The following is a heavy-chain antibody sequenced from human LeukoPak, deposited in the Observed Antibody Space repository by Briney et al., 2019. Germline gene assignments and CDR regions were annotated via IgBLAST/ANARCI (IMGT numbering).Heavy chain of an antibody. CDR2: FYYSGST. CDR3: ARDRRGYSYGYYFDY. V-gene: IGHV4-61*05. Sequence: SETLSLTCTVSGGSISSSSYYWGWIRQPPGKGLEWIGYFYYSGSTSYSPSLKSRVTISVDTSKNQFSLKLSSVTAADTAVYYCARDRRGYSYGYYFDYWGQGTLVTVSS. CDR1: GGSISSSSYY. D-gene: IGHD5-18*01. J-gene: IGHJ4*02.